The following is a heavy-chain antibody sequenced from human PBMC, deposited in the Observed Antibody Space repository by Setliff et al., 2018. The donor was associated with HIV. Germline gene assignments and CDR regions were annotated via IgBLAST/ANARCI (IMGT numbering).Heavy chain of an antibody. CDR3: ARSVHYYDSSGYYWGAFDI. V-gene: IGHV4-59*01. CDR2: IYYSGST. CDR1: GGSISSYY. J-gene: IGHJ3*02. D-gene: IGHD3-22*01. Sequence: PSETLSLTCTVSGGSISSYYWSWIRQPPGKGLEWIGYIYYSGSTNYNPSLKSRVTISVDTSKNQFSLKLSSVTAADTAVYYCARSVHYYDSSGYYWGAFDIWGQGTMVTVSS.